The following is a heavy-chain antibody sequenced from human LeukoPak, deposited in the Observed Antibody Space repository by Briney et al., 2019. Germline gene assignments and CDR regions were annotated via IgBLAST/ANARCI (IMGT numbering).Heavy chain of an antibody. J-gene: IGHJ6*02. Sequence: GGSLRLSCAAPGFTISNYDMHWVRQTPGKGLEWVSTIHTAGDTYYPDSVKGRFAISRENAKNSLSLQMNSLRAGDTAVYYCARGDYYYSGMDVWGQGTTVTVSS. CDR2: IHTAGDT. V-gene: IGHV3-13*01. CDR3: ARGDYYYSGMDV. D-gene: IGHD2-21*01. CDR1: GFTISNYD.